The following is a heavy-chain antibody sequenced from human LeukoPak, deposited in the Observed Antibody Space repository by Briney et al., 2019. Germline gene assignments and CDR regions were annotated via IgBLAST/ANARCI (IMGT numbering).Heavy chain of an antibody. CDR2: IKPDGSQI. CDR3: AELGITMIGGV. J-gene: IGHJ6*04. V-gene: IGHV3-7*01. D-gene: IGHD3-10*02. Sequence: GGSLRLSCAASGFTFSSYWMTWVRQAPGKGLEWVANIKPDGSQIYYVDSVKGRLTISRDNAKNSLYLQMNSLRAEDTAVYYCAELGITMIGGVWGKGTTVTISS. CDR1: GFTFSSYW.